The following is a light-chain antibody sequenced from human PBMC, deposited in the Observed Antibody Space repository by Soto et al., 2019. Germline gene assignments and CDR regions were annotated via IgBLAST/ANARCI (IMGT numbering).Light chain of an antibody. CDR2: GIS. V-gene: IGKV3-15*01. Sequence: ERVMTQSPAILGVSPGESATRSCRASQSVNSNYLAWYQQHPGQPPRLLIYGISTRATGIPARFSGSGSGTEFSLTISSLQSEDIATYYCLQHNSYPLTFGPGTKVDI. CDR3: LQHNSYPLT. J-gene: IGKJ3*01. CDR1: QSVNSN.